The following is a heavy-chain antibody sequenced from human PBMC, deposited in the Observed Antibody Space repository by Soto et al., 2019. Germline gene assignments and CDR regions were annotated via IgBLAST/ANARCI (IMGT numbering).Heavy chain of an antibody. CDR1: GFTFSSYS. Sequence: AGGSLRLSCAASGFTFSSYSMNWVRQAPGKGLEWVSSISSSSSYIYYADSVKGRFTISRDNAKNSLYLQMNSLRAEDTAVYYCARDFDGYSSSWSAPFDYWGQGTLVTVSS. CDR2: ISSSSSYI. V-gene: IGHV3-21*01. CDR3: ARDFDGYSSSWSAPFDY. D-gene: IGHD6-13*01. J-gene: IGHJ4*02.